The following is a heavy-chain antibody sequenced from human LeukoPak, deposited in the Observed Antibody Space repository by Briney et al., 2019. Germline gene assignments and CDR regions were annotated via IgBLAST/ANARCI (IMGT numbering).Heavy chain of an antibody. Sequence: PGGSLRLSCAASGFTFSSYAMSWVRQAPGKGLEWVGRIKSKTDGGTTDYAAPVKGRFTISRDDSKNTLYLQMNSLRAEDTALYYCAKDRSYYYDSSGLFEYWGQGTLVTVSS. D-gene: IGHD3-22*01. J-gene: IGHJ4*02. CDR1: GFTFSSYA. CDR3: AKDRSYYYDSSGLFEY. CDR2: IKSKTDGGTT. V-gene: IGHV3-15*05.